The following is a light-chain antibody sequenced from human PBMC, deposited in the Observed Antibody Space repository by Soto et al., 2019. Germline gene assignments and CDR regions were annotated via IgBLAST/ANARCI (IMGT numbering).Light chain of an antibody. CDR1: QGVSSK. CDR2: GAS. V-gene: IGKV3-15*01. CDR3: QQYYNWPRT. J-gene: IGKJ1*01. Sequence: EIVMTQSPATLSVSPGERATLSCRASQGVSSKLAWFQQKPGQAPSLLIYGASTRAAGLPARFSGSGSGTEFTLTLSSLQSEDFAVYYCQQYYNWPRTFGQGTKVEMK.